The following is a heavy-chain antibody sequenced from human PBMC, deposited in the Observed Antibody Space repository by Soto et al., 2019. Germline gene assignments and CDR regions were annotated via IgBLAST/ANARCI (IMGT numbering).Heavy chain of an antibody. CDR3: AKATATGGGAFDI. CDR1: GFTFGSYA. V-gene: IGHV3-23*01. Sequence: GGSLRLSCTASGFTFGSYAMSWVRQAPGKGLEWVSTILVSDSTHYEDSVRGRFTISRDRSKNTVYLQMNSLTAGDTAVYYCAKATATGGGAFDICGQGTMVTVSS. D-gene: IGHD2-8*02. CDR2: ILVSDST. J-gene: IGHJ3*02.